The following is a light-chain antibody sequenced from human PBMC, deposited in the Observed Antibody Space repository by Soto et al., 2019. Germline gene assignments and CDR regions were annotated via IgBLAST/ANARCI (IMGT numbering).Light chain of an antibody. V-gene: IGKV3-11*01. J-gene: IGKJ4*01. CDR1: QSVINY. CDR3: QQRANWPLT. CDR2: DTS. Sequence: EIVLTQSPATLSSSPGERATLSCRASQSVINYLAWYQQKPGQAPRLLIYDTSNRATGIPARFSGSGSGTDFTLIISSLEPEDFAVYYCQQRANWPLTFGGGTKVEIK.